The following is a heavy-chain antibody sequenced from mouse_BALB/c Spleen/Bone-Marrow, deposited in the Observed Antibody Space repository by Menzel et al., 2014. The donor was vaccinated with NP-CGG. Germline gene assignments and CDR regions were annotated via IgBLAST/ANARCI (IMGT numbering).Heavy chain of an antibody. J-gene: IGHJ3*01. CDR2: IDPANGNT. Sequence: VQLQQSGAELVKPGASVKLSCTASGFNIKDTYMHWVKPRPEQGLEWIGRIDPANGNTKYDPKFQGKATITADTSSNTAYLQLSSLPSEDTAVYYCTTYYGSRFTYWGQGTLITVSA. D-gene: IGHD2-9*01. CDR3: TTYYGSRFTY. CDR1: GFNIKDTY. V-gene: IGHV14-3*02.